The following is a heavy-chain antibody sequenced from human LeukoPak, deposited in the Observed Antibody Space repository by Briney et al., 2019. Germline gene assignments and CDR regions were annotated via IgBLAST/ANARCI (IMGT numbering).Heavy chain of an antibody. Sequence: PGRSLRLSCAASGFTFSSYGMHCVRQAPGRGLEWVAAISDDGSNKNSADSVKGRFTISRHNSNNRLYLPMSRLRSEDTAVYYCAKDSETTVSGTFHYWGQGTLVTVSS. V-gene: IGHV3-30*18. CDR3: AKDSETTVSGTFHY. CDR2: ISDDGSNK. J-gene: IGHJ4*02. CDR1: GFTFSSYG. D-gene: IGHD4-11*01.